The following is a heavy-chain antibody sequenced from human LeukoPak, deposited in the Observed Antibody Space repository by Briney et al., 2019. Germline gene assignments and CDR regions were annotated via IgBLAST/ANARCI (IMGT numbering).Heavy chain of an antibody. Sequence: SETLSLTCTVSGGSISSYYWSWIRQPPGKGLEYIGYIYYTGSTNYNPSLKSRVTISVDTSKNQFSLKLTSVTAADTAVYYCARRIPRSAYLDYWGQGTLVTVSS. CDR1: GGSISSYY. CDR3: ARRIPRSAYLDY. V-gene: IGHV4-59*01. CDR2: IYYTGST. J-gene: IGHJ4*02. D-gene: IGHD2-15*01.